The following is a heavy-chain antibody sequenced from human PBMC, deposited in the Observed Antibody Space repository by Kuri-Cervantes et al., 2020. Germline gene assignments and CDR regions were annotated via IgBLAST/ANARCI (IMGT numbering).Heavy chain of an antibody. CDR2: SHYSGST. J-gene: IGHJ4*02. Sequence: SETLSLTCTVSGGSINSGSYFWGWIRQPPGKGLEWIGYSHYSGSTFYNTPLKSRVTISVDTSKNQFSLKLTSVTAADTAVYYCARQTDGSGWLHYFDYWGQGTLVTVSS. D-gene: IGHD6-19*01. V-gene: IGHV4-39*01. CDR3: ARQTDGSGWLHYFDY. CDR1: GGSINSGSYF.